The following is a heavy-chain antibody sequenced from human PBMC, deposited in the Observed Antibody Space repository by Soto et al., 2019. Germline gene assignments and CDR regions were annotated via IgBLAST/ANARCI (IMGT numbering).Heavy chain of an antibody. Sequence: QVQLVESGGGVVQPGTSLRLSCVVSGFTLSNTGVHWVRQAPGKGLEWVAMISHDGFSQHYVDSVRGRFTISRDNSKNTLYLQMDSLRPEDTSVYYCAKDWGSSGWFNWFDSWGQGTLVLVSS. D-gene: IGHD6-13*01. CDR2: ISHDGFSQ. CDR3: AKDWGSSGWFNWFDS. CDR1: GFTLSNTG. J-gene: IGHJ5*01. V-gene: IGHV3-30*18.